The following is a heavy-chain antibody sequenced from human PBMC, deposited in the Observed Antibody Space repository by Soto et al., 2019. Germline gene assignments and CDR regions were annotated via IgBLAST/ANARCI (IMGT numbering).Heavy chain of an antibody. Sequence: GASVKVSCKASGYILTTYAIHWVRQAPGQRLEWMGWINVGNGNTKYSQKFQDRVTITRDTSASTAHMELSSLRSEDTAVYYCAYDSSGYLDYWGQGTLVTVSS. CDR2: INVGNGNT. J-gene: IGHJ4*02. D-gene: IGHD3-22*01. CDR3: AYDSSGYLDY. CDR1: GYILTTYA. V-gene: IGHV1-3*01.